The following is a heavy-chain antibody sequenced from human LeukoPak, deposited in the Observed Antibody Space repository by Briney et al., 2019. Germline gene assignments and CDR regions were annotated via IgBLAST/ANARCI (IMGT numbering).Heavy chain of an antibody. CDR1: GGTFSSYA. D-gene: IGHD3-3*01. V-gene: IGHV1-69*05. CDR3: ARGPSDSRFLEWLLPRSYYFDY. CDR2: IIPIFGTA. Sequence: ASVKVSCKASGGTFSSYAISWVRQAPGQGLEWMGGIIPIFGTANYAQKFQGRATITTDESTSTAYMELSSLRSEDTAVYYCARGPSDSRFLEWLLPRSYYFDYWGQGTLVTVSS. J-gene: IGHJ4*02.